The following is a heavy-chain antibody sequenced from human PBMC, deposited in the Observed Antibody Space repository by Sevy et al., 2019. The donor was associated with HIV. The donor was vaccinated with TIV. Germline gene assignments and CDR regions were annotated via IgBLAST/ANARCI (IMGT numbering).Heavy chain of an antibody. CDR2: IKQDGSEK. J-gene: IGHJ6*02. CDR1: GFIFSNYW. Sequence: GGSLRLSCTASGFIFSNYWMSWVRQAPGKGLEWVANIKQDGSEKYYVDSVKGRFTISRDNTKNSLYLQMNSLRAEDTAVYYCAGAEGDTVVVSTAIGILIMDVWGQGTTVTVSS. D-gene: IGHD2-2*02. V-gene: IGHV3-7*01. CDR3: AGAEGDTVVVSTAIGILIMDV.